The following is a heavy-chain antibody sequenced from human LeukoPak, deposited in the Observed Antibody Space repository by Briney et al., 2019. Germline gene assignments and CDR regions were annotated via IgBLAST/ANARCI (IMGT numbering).Heavy chain of an antibody. CDR3: ARESPPMTTVTTIFMVDAFDI. CDR2: IYTSGST. J-gene: IGHJ3*02. V-gene: IGHV4-4*07. D-gene: IGHD4-17*01. CDR1: GGSISSYY. Sequence: PSETLSLTCTVSGGSISSYYWSWIRQPAGKGLEWIGRIYTSGSTNYNPSLKSRVTMSVDTSKNQFSLKLSSVTAADTAVYYCARESPPMTTVTTIFMVDAFDIWGQGTMVTVSS.